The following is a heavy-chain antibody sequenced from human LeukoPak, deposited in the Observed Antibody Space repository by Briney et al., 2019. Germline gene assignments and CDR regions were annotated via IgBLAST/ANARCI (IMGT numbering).Heavy chain of an antibody. CDR3: ARDQYDILTGYRHDALDI. CDR2: ISSSSSYT. D-gene: IGHD3-9*01. V-gene: IGHV3-11*06. CDR1: GFTFSNYY. Sequence: GGSLRLSCAASGFTFSNYYMSWIRQAPGKGLEWVSYISSSSSYTNYADSVKGRFTISRDNAKNSLYLQMNSLRAEDTAVYYCARDQYDILTGYRHDALDIWGQGTRVTVSS. J-gene: IGHJ3*02.